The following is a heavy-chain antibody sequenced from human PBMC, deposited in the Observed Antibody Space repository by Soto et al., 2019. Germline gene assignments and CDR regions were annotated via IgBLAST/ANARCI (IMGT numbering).Heavy chain of an antibody. CDR3: TRGGDAYKNGH. Sequence: PSETLSLACTVRGGSVYMCSHYWSWIRQPPGKGLEWIGFIHYSGSTNYNPSLKSRVTMSVDTSKNQFSLKLTSVNAADTAVYYCTRGGDAYKNGHWGQGTLVTVSS. CDR1: GGSVYMCSHY. J-gene: IGHJ4*02. CDR2: IHYSGST. D-gene: IGHD2-21*01. V-gene: IGHV4-61*01.